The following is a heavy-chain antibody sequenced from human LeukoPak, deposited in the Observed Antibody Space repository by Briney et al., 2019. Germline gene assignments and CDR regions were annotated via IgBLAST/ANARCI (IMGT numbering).Heavy chain of an antibody. V-gene: IGHV1-69*04. CDR3: ARDLDGYNQPYFDY. D-gene: IGHD5-24*01. J-gene: IGHJ4*02. Sequence: ASVKVSCKASGGTFSSYAISWVRQAPGQGLEWMGRIIPIFGIANYAQKFQGRVTITADKSTSTAYMELSSLRSEDTAVYYCARDLDGYNQPYFDYWGQGTLVTVSS. CDR1: GGTFSSYA. CDR2: IIPIFGIA.